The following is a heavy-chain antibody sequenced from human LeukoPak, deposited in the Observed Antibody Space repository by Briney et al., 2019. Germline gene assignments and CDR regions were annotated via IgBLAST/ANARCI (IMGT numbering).Heavy chain of an antibody. D-gene: IGHD3-22*01. J-gene: IGHJ4*02. CDR3: AKRGVVIRVILVGFHKEAYYFDS. CDR1: GITLSNYG. V-gene: IGHV3-23*01. Sequence: GGSLRLFCAVSGITLSNYGMSWVRQAPGKGLEWVAGNSGSGGSTNYAASVKGRFTISRDNPKNTLYLQMNSLRAEDTAVYFCAKRGVVIRVILVGFHKEAYYFDSWGQGALVTVSS. CDR2: NSGSGGST.